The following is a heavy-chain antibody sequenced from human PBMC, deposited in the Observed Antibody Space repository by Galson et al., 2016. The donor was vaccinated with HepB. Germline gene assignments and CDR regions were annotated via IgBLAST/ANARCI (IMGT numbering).Heavy chain of an antibody. J-gene: IGHJ4*02. CDR2: IYPGDSDT. V-gene: IGHV5-51*01. CDR1: GYNFASYW. D-gene: IGHD6-19*01. Sequence: QSGAEVKKPGESLQISCKASGYNFASYWIGWVRQMPGKGLEWMGIIYPGDSDTRYSPSFQGQVTISVDTSINTAYLQWNSLKTSDTAMYFCARKLSSAWYFYYWGQETLVTVS. CDR3: ARKLSSAWYFYY.